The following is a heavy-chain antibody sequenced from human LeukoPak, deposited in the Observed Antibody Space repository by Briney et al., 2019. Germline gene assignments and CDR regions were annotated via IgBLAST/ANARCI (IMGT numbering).Heavy chain of an antibody. Sequence: PGGSLRLSCAASGFTFNNYWMSWVRQAPGKGLEWVANIKQDGSEKYYVDSVKGRFTISRDNAKNSLYLQMNSLRAEDTAVYYCARGYGRYYIYWGQGTLVTVSS. CDR1: GFTFNNYW. D-gene: IGHD1-26*01. V-gene: IGHV3-7*01. CDR3: ARGYGRYYIY. CDR2: IKQDGSEK. J-gene: IGHJ4*02.